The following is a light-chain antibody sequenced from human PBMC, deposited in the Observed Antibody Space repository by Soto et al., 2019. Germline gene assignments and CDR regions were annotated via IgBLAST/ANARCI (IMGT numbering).Light chain of an antibody. CDR1: QSISDT. CDR3: QEYNNWPWT. Sequence: EIVMTQSPATLSVSPGGRATLSCRASQSISDTLAWYQQKPGQAPRLLIHGASTRATGFPARFSGSGSGTDFTLKSSSLQSEEFAGFYFQEYNNWPWTFGQGTKVEIK. V-gene: IGKV3-15*01. CDR2: GAS. J-gene: IGKJ1*01.